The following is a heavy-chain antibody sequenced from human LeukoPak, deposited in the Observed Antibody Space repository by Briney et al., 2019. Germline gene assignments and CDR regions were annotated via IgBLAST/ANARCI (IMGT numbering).Heavy chain of an antibody. CDR1: GFTFSSYW. V-gene: IGHV3-74*01. CDR3: ATKGLMITGTSFDY. D-gene: IGHD1-14*01. J-gene: IGHJ4*02. CDR2: INSDGSTA. Sequence: PGRSLRLSCAASGFTFSSYWMHWVRQAPGEGLMWVSHINSDGSTATYADSVKGRFTISRDNAKNTLYLQIKSLRAEDTAVYYCATKGLMITGTSFDYWGQGTLVSVSS.